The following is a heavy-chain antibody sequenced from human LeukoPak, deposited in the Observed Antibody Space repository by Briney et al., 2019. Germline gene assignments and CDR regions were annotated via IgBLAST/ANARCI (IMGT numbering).Heavy chain of an antibody. CDR3: ASTSSQEGMDV. CDR2: INPNTGGT. CDR1: GYTFTGYY. V-gene: IGHV1-2*02. D-gene: IGHD6-6*01. Sequence: GASVKVSCKAPGYTFTGYYMHWVRQAPGQGLEWVGWINPNTGGTNYAQRFQGRVTMTRDTSISTAYMELSRLSSDDTAIYYCASTSSQEGMDVWGQGTTVTVSS. J-gene: IGHJ6*02.